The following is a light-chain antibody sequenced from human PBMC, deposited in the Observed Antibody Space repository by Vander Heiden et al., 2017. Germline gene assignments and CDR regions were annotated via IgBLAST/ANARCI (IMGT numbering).Light chain of an antibody. CDR1: RTNIGSNT. CDR2: SNN. V-gene: IGLV1-44*01. CDR3: AAWDDSLMRV. J-gene: IGLJ1*01. Sequence: QSVLTQPPSASGTPGQTVTSSCSGSRTNIGSNTVHWYQQLPGTAPKLLIYSNNQRPSGVPDRFSGSKSGTSASLAISGLQSEDEADYYCAAWDDSLMRVFGTGTKVTVL.